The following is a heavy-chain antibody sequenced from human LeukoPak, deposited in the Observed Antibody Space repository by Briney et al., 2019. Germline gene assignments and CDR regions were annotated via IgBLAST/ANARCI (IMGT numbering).Heavy chain of an antibody. CDR2: ISSDGDRT. CDR1: GFIFSDYA. Sequence: GGSLRLSCSASGFIFSDYAMRWVRQAPGKGLEYISAISSDGDRTYFTDSVKGRFTISRDNSKNTLYLQMNSLRAEDTAVYYCARAPGRMIVVAYFQHWGQGTLVTVSS. D-gene: IGHD3-22*01. V-gene: IGHV3-64*04. CDR3: ARAPGRMIVVAYFQH. J-gene: IGHJ1*01.